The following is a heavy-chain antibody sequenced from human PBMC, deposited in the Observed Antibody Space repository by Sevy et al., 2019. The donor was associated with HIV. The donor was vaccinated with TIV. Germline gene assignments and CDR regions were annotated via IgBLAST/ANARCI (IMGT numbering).Heavy chain of an antibody. Sequence: GGSLRLSCAASGFTFSSYAMHWVRQAPGKGLEWVAVISYDGSNKYYADSVKGRFTISRDNSKNTLYLQMNSLRAEDTAVYYCARDLSRYGPFDYRGQGTLVTVSS. D-gene: IGHD5-12*01. CDR3: ARDLSRYGPFDY. CDR2: ISYDGSNK. CDR1: GFTFSSYA. V-gene: IGHV3-30-3*01. J-gene: IGHJ4*02.